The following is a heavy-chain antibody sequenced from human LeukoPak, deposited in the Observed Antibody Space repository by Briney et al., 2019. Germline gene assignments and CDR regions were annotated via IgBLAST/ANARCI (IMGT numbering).Heavy chain of an antibody. V-gene: IGHV4-34*01. CDR2: INHSGST. CDR3: ARVRGITIFGVVRVLDY. CDR1: GGSFSGYY. Sequence: SETLSLTCAVYGGSFSGYYWSWIRQPPGKGLEWIGEINHSGSTNYNPSRKSRVTISVDTSKNQFSLKLSSVTAADTAVYYCARVRGITIFGVVRVLDYWGQGTLVTVSS. D-gene: IGHD3-3*01. J-gene: IGHJ4*02.